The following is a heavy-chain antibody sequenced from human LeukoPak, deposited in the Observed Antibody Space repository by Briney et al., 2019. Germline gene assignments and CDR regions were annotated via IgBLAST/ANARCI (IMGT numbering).Heavy chain of an antibody. D-gene: IGHD5-18*01. CDR2: IKSKTDGGTT. Sequence: PGGSLRLSCAASGFTFSNAWMSWVRQAPGKGLEWVGRIKSKTDGGTTDYAAPVKGRFTISRDDSKNTLYLQMNSLKTEDTAVYYCTTTDTAMAPTTLLNYWGQGTLVTVSS. V-gene: IGHV3-15*01. CDR1: GFTFSNAW. J-gene: IGHJ4*02. CDR3: TTTDTAMAPTTLLNY.